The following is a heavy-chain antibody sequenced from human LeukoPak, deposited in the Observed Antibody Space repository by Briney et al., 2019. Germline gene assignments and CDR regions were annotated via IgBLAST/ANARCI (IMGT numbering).Heavy chain of an antibody. Sequence: PGGSLRLSCAASGFTFSTYSMNWVRQAPGKGLEWVSAISGSGGSTYYADSVKGRFTISRDNSKNTLYLQMNSLRAEDTAVYYCAKDQLAVAGTPVDYWGQGTLVTVSS. CDR3: AKDQLAVAGTPVDY. J-gene: IGHJ4*02. D-gene: IGHD6-19*01. V-gene: IGHV3-23*01. CDR2: ISGSGGST. CDR1: GFTFSTYS.